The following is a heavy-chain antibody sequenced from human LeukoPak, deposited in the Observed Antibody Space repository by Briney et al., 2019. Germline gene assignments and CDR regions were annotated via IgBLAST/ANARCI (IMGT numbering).Heavy chain of an antibody. V-gene: IGHV4-4*07. CDR2: ISGSGTI. Sequence: WSWIRQPAGKGXEXIGRISGSGTITYNPALQSRLSISIDTSKNQFSLKLMSVTAADTAVYYCARXXXXXXXXXXXXLXXGXFDYWGXGXLVTVSS. CDR3: ARXXXXXXXXXXXXLXXGXFDY. J-gene: IGHJ4*02.